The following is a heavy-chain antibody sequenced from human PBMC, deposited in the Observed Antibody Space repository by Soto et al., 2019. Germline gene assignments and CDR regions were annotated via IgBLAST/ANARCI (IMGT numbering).Heavy chain of an antibody. V-gene: IGHV3-73*01. J-gene: IGHJ4*02. CDR2: IRSKANNYAT. D-gene: IGHD3-3*02. Sequence: PGESLKISCASSGFTFSGSAVHWVRQASGKGLEWVGRIRSKANNYATVYAASVKGRFTISRDDSKSVAYLQMNSLKTEDTAVYYCTRPRHFPPYYFDYWGQGNLVTVSS. CDR1: GFTFSGSA. CDR3: TRPRHFPPYYFDY.